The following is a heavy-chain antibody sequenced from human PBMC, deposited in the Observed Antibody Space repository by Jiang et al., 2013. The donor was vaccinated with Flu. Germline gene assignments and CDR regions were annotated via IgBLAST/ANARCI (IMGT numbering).Heavy chain of an antibody. J-gene: IGHJ5*02. Sequence: LLKPSETLSLTCAVYGGSFSGYYWSWIRQPPGKGLEWIGEINHSGSANYNPSLKSRVTISVDTSKNQFSLKLSSVTAADTAVYYCARPTVTRNWFDPWGQGTLGHRLL. D-gene: IGHD4-17*01. CDR1: GGSFSGYY. CDR2: INHSGSA. V-gene: IGHV4-34*01. CDR3: ARPTVTRNWFDP.